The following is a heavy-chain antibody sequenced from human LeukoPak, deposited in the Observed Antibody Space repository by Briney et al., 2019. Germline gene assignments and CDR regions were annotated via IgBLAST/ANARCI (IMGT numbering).Heavy chain of an antibody. CDR2: INPSGGST. CDR3: ARRVSSWFYYYYYYMDV. Sequence: ASVKVSCKASGYTFTSYYMHWVRQAPGQGLEWMGIINPSGGSTSYAQKFQGRVTMTRDMSTSTVYMELSSLRSEDTAVYHCARRVSSWFYYYYYYMDVWGKGTTVTISS. D-gene: IGHD6-13*01. CDR1: GYTFTSYY. J-gene: IGHJ6*03. V-gene: IGHV1-46*01.